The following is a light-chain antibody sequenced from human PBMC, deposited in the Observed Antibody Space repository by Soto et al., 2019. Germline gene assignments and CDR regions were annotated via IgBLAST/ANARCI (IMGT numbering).Light chain of an antibody. V-gene: IGKV1-27*01. J-gene: IGKJ1*01. CDR2: AAS. CDR3: QQYYISPQT. CDR1: QGTSNY. Sequence: DIQMTQSPSSLSASVGDRVIITCRASQGTSNYVAWYQQKPGKVPKVLIYAASTLQSGVPSRFSGSGSGTDFTLTISSLLPEDVATYYCQQYYISPQTLGQGTKVEI.